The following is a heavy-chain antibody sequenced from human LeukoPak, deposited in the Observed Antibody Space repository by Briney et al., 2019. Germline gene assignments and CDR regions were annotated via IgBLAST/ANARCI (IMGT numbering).Heavy chain of an antibody. Sequence: SETLSLTCAVYGGSFSGYYWSWIRQPPGKGLEWIGTIYSGSPSYNPSLESRVTISVDSSKNQFSLKLSSVTAEDTAVYYCAHQILRGISMTNLGYYYGVDVWGQGTTVTVSS. D-gene: IGHD3-22*01. J-gene: IGHJ6*02. CDR2: IYSGSP. V-gene: IGHV4-34*01. CDR3: AHQILRGISMTNLGYYYGVDV. CDR1: GGSFSGYY.